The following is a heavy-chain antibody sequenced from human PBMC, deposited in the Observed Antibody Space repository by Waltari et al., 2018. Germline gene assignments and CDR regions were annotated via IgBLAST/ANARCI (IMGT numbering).Heavy chain of an antibody. Sequence: QVQLQESGPGLVKPSETLSLTCAVSGYSIRSCYFWGWLRQPPGKGLEWIGSVYYTGSTYYNPSLKSRVTISVDMSKNQFSLELTSVTAADTAVYYCARDRRHTIFGVVSLFDYWGQGALVTVSS. V-gene: IGHV4-38-2*02. J-gene: IGHJ4*02. CDR2: VYYTGST. D-gene: IGHD3-3*01. CDR1: GYSIRSCYF. CDR3: ARDRRHTIFGVVSLFDY.